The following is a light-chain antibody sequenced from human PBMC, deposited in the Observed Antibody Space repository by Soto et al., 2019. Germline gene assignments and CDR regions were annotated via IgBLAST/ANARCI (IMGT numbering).Light chain of an antibody. CDR3: LQYNSYTYS. CDR2: DAS. Sequence: DIPGTQSPATLSASVGYRVTITCMASQAPGGFLAWFQQKPGKAPKLLIYDASNLQTGVPRRFSGSQTRTEFTLTSSGLQPDDYASYFCLQYNSYTYSFGQGTKVEI. V-gene: IGKV1-5*01. J-gene: IGKJ2*01. CDR1: QAPGGF.